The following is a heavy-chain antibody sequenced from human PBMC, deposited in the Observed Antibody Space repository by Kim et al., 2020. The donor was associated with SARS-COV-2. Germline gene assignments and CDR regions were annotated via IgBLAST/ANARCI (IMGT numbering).Heavy chain of an antibody. D-gene: IGHD2-15*01. CDR3: AGEVGAGFDY. Sequence: STYYADSVKGRFTISRDNSKNTLYLQMNSLRAEDTAVYYCAGEVGAGFDYWGQGTLVTVSS. CDR2: ST. V-gene: IGHV3-66*01. J-gene: IGHJ4*02.